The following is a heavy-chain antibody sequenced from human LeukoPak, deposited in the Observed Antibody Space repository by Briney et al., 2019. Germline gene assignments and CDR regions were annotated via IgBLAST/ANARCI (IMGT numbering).Heavy chain of an antibody. D-gene: IGHD6-13*01. J-gene: IGHJ6*02. CDR2: LNTNTGNP. V-gene: IGHV7-4-1*02. CDR3: ARDGGRQQLVQKGYYYYGMDV. CDR1: GYTFTSYA. Sequence: ASVKVSCKASGYTFTSYAMNWVRQAPGQGLEWMGWLNTNTGNPTYAQGFTGRFVFSLDTSVSAAYLQISSLKAEDTAVYYCARDGGRQQLVQKGYYYYGMDVWGQGTTVTVSS.